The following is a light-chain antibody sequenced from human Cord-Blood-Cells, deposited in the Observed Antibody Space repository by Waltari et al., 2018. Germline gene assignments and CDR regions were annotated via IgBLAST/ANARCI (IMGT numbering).Light chain of an antibody. V-gene: IGLV3-25*02. CDR1: ALPKQY. J-gene: IGLJ3*02. CDR3: QSADSSGTWV. CDR2: KDS. Sequence: SYELTQPPSVSVSPGQTARITCSGDALPKQYAYWYQQKPGQAPVLVIYKDSERPSGIPERFSGSSSGKTVTLTISGVQVEDEADYYCQSADSSGTWVFGGGTKLTVL.